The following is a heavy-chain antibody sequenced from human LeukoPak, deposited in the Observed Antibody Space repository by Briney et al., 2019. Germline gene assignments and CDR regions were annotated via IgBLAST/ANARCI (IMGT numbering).Heavy chain of an antibody. CDR3: ARGSGSHGPDWFDP. CDR2: MNSNSGNT. V-gene: IGHV1-8*03. Sequence: GASVKVSCKGYGYTFINHDIDWVRQAAGQGLEWMGWMNSNSGNTGYAQKFQGRVTFTRDTSISTAYMELYSLTSDDTAVYYCARGSGSHGPDWFDPWGQGTLVTVSS. CDR1: GYTFINHD. J-gene: IGHJ5*02. D-gene: IGHD1-26*01.